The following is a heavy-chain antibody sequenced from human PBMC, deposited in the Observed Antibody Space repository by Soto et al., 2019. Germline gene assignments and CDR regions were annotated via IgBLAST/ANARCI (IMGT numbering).Heavy chain of an antibody. D-gene: IGHD2-15*01. J-gene: IGHJ3*02. CDR3: ARAGYCSRGSCQLDAFDI. V-gene: IGHV3-33*01. CDR2: IWYDGSNK. Sequence: GGSLRLSCAASGFTFSSYGMHWVRQAPGKGLEWVAVIWYDGSNKYYADSVKGRFTISRDNSKNTLYLQMNSLRAEDTAVYYCARAGYCSRGSCQLDAFDIWGQGTTVPV. CDR1: GFTFSSYG.